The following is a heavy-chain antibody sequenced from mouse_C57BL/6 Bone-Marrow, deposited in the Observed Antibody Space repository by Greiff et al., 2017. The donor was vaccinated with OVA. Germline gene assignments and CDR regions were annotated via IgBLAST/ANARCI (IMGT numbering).Heavy chain of an antibody. Sequence: QVQLKESGPGLVAPSQSLSITCTVSGFSLTSYAISWVRQPPGKGLEWLGVIWTGGGTHYNSALNSRLSISKDNSKSQVFLKMNSLQTDDTARYYCARAGYYYAWDYWGQGTSVTVSS. CDR2: IWTGGGT. J-gene: IGHJ4*01. V-gene: IGHV2-9-1*01. CDR3: ARAGYYYAWDY. CDR1: GFSLTSYA.